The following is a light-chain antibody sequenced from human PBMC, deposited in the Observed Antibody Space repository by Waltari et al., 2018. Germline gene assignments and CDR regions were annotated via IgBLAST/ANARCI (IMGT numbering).Light chain of an antibody. CDR3: SSKTSASGV. CDR2: EVS. V-gene: IGLV2-14*01. J-gene: IGLJ1*01. Sequence: QSALTQPASVSGSPGQSITISCTGTSADVGGYNYVSWYQQYPGKAPPLMIYEVSFRPSGIFNRFSGSKSGNTATLTISGLQAEDEADYYCSSKTSASGVFGTGTTVTVL. CDR1: SADVGGYNY.